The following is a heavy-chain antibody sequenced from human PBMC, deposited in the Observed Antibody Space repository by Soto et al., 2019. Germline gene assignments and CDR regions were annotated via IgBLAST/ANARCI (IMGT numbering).Heavy chain of an antibody. D-gene: IGHD1-1*01. CDR3: ARHGNAYMHWFDH. Sequence: PSETLSLTCTVSGGSINLYTHYWAWIRQPPGKGLEWIGNIYYSGTTYYNPSLKSRVTISVDTSRNQFSLNLTSVTAADTAVYYRARHGNAYMHWFDHWGQGTLVPTSS. J-gene: IGHJ5*02. CDR1: GGSINLYTHY. V-gene: IGHV4-39*01. CDR2: IYYSGTT.